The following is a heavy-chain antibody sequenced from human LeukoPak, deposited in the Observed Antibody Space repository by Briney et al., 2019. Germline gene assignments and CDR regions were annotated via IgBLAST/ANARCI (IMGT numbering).Heavy chain of an antibody. V-gene: IGHV4-39*07. CDR2: IYYSGST. J-gene: IGHJ6*03. CDR3: ARTPMVRGSSYYYYYYYMDV. Sequence: SETLSLTCTVSGGSISSSSYYWGWIRQPPGKGLEWIGSIYYSGSTYYNPSLKSRVTISVDTSKNQFSLKLSSVTAADTAVYYCARTPMVRGSSYYYYYYYMDVWGKGTTVTVSS. D-gene: IGHD3-10*01. CDR1: GGSISSSSYY.